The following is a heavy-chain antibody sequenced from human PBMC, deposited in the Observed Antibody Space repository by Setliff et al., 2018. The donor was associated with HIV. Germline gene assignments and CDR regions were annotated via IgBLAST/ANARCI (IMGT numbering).Heavy chain of an antibody. CDR3: ARESQDSSGYFGTFDI. CDR2: ISSSSSTI. J-gene: IGHJ3*02. Sequence: GGSLRLSCAASGFTFSSYSMNWVRQAPGKGLEWVSYISSSSSTIYYADSVKGRFTISRDNAKNSLYLQMNSLRAEDTAVYYCARESQDSSGYFGTFDIWGQGTMVTVSS. CDR1: GFTFSSYS. V-gene: IGHV3-48*01. D-gene: IGHD3-22*01.